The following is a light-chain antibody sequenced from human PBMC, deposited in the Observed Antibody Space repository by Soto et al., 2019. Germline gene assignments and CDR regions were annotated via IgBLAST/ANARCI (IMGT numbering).Light chain of an antibody. V-gene: IGLV1-47*01. CDR3: AAWDDSLSAVV. Sequence: QPVLTQPPSASGTPGQRVTISCSGSSSNIGSNYVYWYQQFPGSAPKLLIYRNDQRPSGVPDRFSGSKSGTSASLAISGPRSEDEADYYCAAWDDSLSAVVFGGGNKVTVL. CDR2: RND. J-gene: IGLJ2*01. CDR1: SSNIGSNY.